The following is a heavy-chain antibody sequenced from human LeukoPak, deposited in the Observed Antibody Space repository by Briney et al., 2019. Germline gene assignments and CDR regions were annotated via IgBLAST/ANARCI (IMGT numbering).Heavy chain of an antibody. CDR1: GFTFSSYA. CDR3: ARGPLRGYSYGYGWFDP. D-gene: IGHD5-18*01. CDR2: IYYSGST. V-gene: IGHV4-59*01. Sequence: GSLRLSCAASGFTFSSYAMSWVRQPPGKGLEWIGYIYYSGSTNYNPSLKSRVTISVDTSKNQFSLKLSSVTAADTAVYYCARGPLRGYSYGYGWFDPWGQGTLVTVSS. J-gene: IGHJ5*02.